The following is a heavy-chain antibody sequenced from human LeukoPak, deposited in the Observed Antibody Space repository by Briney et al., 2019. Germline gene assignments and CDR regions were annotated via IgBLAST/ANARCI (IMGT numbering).Heavy chain of an antibody. D-gene: IGHD3-10*01. CDR2: IKQDGSEK. Sequence: PGGSLRLSCAASGFTFSSYLMCWVRQAPGKGLEWVANIKQDGSEKYYVDSVKGRFTISRDNAKNSLYLQMNSLRAEDTAVYYCAREVGVRGVHNVYWGQGTLVAVSS. V-gene: IGHV3-7*01. CDR3: AREVGVRGVHNVY. CDR1: GFTFSSYL. J-gene: IGHJ4*02.